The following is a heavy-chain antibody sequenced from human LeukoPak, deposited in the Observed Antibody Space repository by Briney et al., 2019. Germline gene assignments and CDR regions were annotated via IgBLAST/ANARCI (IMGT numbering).Heavy chain of an antibody. Sequence: GGSLRLSCEASTFTFSTYWMHWVRQVPGKGLVWVSYINGDGSSSNYADSVEGRLTISRDNAKNTLYLQMNSLRAEDTAVYYCATGSGTYYDSWGQGTLVTVSS. D-gene: IGHD3-10*01. V-gene: IGHV3-74*01. CDR3: ATGSGTYYDS. J-gene: IGHJ4*02. CDR2: INGDGSSS. CDR1: TFTFSTYW.